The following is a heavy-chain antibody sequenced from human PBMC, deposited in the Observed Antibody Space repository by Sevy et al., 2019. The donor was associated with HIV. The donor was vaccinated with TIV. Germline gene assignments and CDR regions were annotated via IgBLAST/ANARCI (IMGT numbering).Heavy chain of an antibody. Sequence: SETLSLTCAVYGGSFSGYYWSWIRQPPGKGLEWIGEINHSGSTNYNPSLKSRVTISVDTSKNQFSLKLSSVTAADTAVYYCAREGDILTGYYSPFDYWGQGTLVTVSS. J-gene: IGHJ4*02. CDR1: GGSFSGYY. V-gene: IGHV4-34*01. CDR3: AREGDILTGYYSPFDY. D-gene: IGHD3-9*01. CDR2: INHSGST.